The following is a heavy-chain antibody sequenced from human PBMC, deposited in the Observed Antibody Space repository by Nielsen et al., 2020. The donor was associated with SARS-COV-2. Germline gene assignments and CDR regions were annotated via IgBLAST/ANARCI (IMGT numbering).Heavy chain of an antibody. Sequence: GESLKISCAASGFTFSSYWMHWVRQAPGKGLVWVSRINSDGSSTSYADSVKGRFTISRDNAKNTLHLQMNSLRAEDTAVYYCARDLWFGELFDYWGQGTLVTVSS. V-gene: IGHV3-74*01. D-gene: IGHD3-10*01. CDR1: GFTFSSYW. J-gene: IGHJ4*02. CDR2: INSDGSST. CDR3: ARDLWFGELFDY.